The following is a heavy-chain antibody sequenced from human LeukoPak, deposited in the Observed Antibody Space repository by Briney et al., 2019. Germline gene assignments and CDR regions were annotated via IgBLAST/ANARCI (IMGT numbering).Heavy chain of an antibody. V-gene: IGHV3-7*05. D-gene: IGHD4-11*01. CDR1: GFTFSSYW. J-gene: IGHJ4*02. CDR2: MRQDGSEK. CDR3: ARGGVYSTLDY. Sequence: GGSPRLSCTASGFTFSSYWMSWVRQAPGRGLEWVANMRQDGSEKYYVDSVKGRFTISRDNAKNSLSLQMNSLRAEDTAVYYCARGGVYSTLDYWGQGTLVTVSS.